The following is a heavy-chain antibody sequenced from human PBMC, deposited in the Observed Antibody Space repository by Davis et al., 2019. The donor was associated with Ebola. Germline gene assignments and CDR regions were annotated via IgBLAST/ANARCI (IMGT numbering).Heavy chain of an antibody. CDR1: GGSISSYY. Sequence: GSLRLSCTVSGGSISSYYWSWIRQPPGKGLEWIGYIYYSGSTNYNPSLKSRVTISVDTSKNQFSLKLSSVTAADTAVYYCARVFNYDFPWLGGMDVWGQGTTVTVSS. CDR3: ARVFNYDFPWLGGMDV. V-gene: IGHV4-59*01. CDR2: IYYSGST. D-gene: IGHD3-3*01. J-gene: IGHJ6*02.